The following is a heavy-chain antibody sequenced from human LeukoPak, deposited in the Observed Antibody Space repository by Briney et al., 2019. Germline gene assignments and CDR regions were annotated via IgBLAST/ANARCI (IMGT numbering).Heavy chain of an antibody. CDR3: ARDLVTMVRGVGYYYYMDV. CDR1: GFTVSSNY. CDR2: IYSGGST. J-gene: IGHJ6*03. Sequence: GGSLRLSCAASGFTVSSNYMSWVRQAPGKGLEWVSVIYSGGSTYYADSVKGRFTISRDNSKNTLYLQMNSLRAEDTAVYYCARDLVTMVRGVGYYYYMDVWGKGTTVTISS. D-gene: IGHD3-10*01. V-gene: IGHV3-66*01.